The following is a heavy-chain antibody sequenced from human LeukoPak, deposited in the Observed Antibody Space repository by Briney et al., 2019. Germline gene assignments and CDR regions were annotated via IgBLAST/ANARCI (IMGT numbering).Heavy chain of an antibody. D-gene: IGHD5-18*01. J-gene: IGHJ6*02. Sequence: SVKVSCKASGGTFSSYVISWVRQAPGQGLEWMGRIIPILGIANYAQKFQGRVAITADKSTSTAYMELSSLRSEDTAVYYCARDLRYSWGVWGQGTTVTVSS. V-gene: IGHV1-69*04. CDR3: ARDLRYSWGV. CDR2: IIPILGIA. CDR1: GGTFSSYV.